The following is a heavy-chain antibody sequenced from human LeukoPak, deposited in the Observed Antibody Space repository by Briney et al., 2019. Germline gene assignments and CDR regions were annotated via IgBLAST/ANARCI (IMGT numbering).Heavy chain of an antibody. CDR3: AREAAGYSSGWPDY. V-gene: IGHV3-48*03. Sequence: GGSLRLSCAASGFTFSSYEMHWVRQAPGKGLEGVLYISSSGTTIYYADSVNGRFTIYRDNAKNALYLQMNSLRDEDTAVYYCAREAAGYSSGWPDYGGRETRVSLSS. CDR1: GFTFSSYE. J-gene: IGHJ4*02. CDR2: ISSSGTTI. D-gene: IGHD6-19*01.